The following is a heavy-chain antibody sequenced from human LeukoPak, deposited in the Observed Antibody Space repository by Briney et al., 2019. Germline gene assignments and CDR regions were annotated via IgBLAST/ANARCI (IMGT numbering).Heavy chain of an antibody. CDR1: GFTFSSYD. CDR2: IWYDGSNK. J-gene: IGHJ4*02. Sequence: GGSLRLSCAASGFTFSSYDMHWVRQAPGKGLEWVAVIWYDGSNKYYADSVKGRFTISRDNSKNTLYLQMNSLRAEDTAVYYCVRDTSFKIDYWGQGTLVTVTS. V-gene: IGHV3-33*01. D-gene: IGHD2-2*01. CDR3: VRDTSFKIDY.